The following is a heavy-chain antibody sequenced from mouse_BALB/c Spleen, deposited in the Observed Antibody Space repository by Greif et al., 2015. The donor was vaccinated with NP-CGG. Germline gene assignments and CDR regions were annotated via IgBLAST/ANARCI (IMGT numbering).Heavy chain of an antibody. Sequence: QVQLQQPGAELVRPGSSVKISCKASGYAFSSYRMNWVKQRPGQGLEWIGQIYPGDGDTKYNGKFKGKATLTADKSSSTAYMQRSSLTSEDSAVYFCARGEEVRRAMDYWGQGTSVTVSS. V-gene: IGHV1-80*01. J-gene: IGHJ4*01. CDR2: IYPGDGDT. D-gene: IGHD2-14*01. CDR3: ARGEEVRRAMDY. CDR1: GYAFSSYR.